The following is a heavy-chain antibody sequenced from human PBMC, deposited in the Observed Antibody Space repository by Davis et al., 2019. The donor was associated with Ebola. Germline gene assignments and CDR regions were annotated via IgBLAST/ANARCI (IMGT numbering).Heavy chain of an antibody. CDR3: ARGGYGGNSDEPGVRLYYFDY. D-gene: IGHD4-23*01. CDR1: GGSISSYY. J-gene: IGHJ4*02. Sequence: PSETLSLTCTVSGGSISSYYWSWIRQPPGKGLEWIGYIYYSGSTNYNPSLKSRVTISVDTSKNQFSLKLSSVTAADTAVYYCARGGYGGNSDEPGVRLYYFDYWGQGTLVTVSS. V-gene: IGHV4-59*12. CDR2: IYYSGST.